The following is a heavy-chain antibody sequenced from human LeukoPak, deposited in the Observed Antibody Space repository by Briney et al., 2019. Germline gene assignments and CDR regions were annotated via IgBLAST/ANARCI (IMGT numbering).Heavy chain of an antibody. CDR3: ARNVDTAMVN. V-gene: IGHV4-59*08. J-gene: IGHJ4*02. D-gene: IGHD5-18*01. Sequence: SETLSLTGTVSGGPSNNFYWSWVRQAPGKGLEWIGYIHFSGSTKYNPSLESRVSMSVDTSKNHFYVRLTSVTAADTAVYYCARNVDTAMVNWGQGTLVTVSS. CDR1: GGPSNNFY. CDR2: IHFSGST.